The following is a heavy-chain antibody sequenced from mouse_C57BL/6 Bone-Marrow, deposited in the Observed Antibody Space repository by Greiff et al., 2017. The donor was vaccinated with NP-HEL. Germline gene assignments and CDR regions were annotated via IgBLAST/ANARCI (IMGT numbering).Heavy chain of an antibody. D-gene: IGHD1-1*01. Sequence: EVKLVESGEGLVEPGGSLKLSCAASGFTFSSYAMSWVRQTPEKRLAWVAYISSGGDYIYYADTVKGRFTSSRDNARNTLYLQMSSLKSEDTAMYYCTRGGYGSSYYYAMDYWGQGTSVTVSS. J-gene: IGHJ4*01. V-gene: IGHV5-9-1*02. CDR3: TRGGYGSSYYYAMDY. CDR2: ISSGGDYI. CDR1: GFTFSSYA.